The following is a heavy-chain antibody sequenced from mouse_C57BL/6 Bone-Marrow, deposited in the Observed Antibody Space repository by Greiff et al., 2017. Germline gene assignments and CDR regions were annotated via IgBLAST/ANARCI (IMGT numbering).Heavy chain of an antibody. CDR3: ASMNGYVYGFAY. D-gene: IGHD1-1*01. CDR2: IYPSNGGT. Sequence: QVQLQQPGPELVKPGASVKMSCKASGYTFTSYWITWVKPSNGQSIEWIGNIYPSNGGTSYTQKITSKATLTVDTTSSTAYMQLSSLTSDDSAVYYCASMNGYVYGFAYWGQGTLVTGSA. CDR1: GYTFTSYW. J-gene: IGHJ3*01. V-gene: IGHV1-55*01.